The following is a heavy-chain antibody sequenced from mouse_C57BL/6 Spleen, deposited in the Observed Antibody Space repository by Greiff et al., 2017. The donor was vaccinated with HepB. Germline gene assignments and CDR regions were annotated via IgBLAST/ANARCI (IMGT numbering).Heavy chain of an antibody. Sequence: VQLQQSGAELVRPGASVKLSCKASGYTFTDYYINWVKQRPGQGLEWIARIYPGSGNTYYNEKFKGKATLTAEKSSSTAYMQLRSLTSEDSSVYFCARSRSYWYFDVWGTGTTVTVSS. CDR2: IYPGSGNT. CDR1: GYTFTDYY. CDR3: ARSRSYWYFDV. V-gene: IGHV1-76*01. J-gene: IGHJ1*03.